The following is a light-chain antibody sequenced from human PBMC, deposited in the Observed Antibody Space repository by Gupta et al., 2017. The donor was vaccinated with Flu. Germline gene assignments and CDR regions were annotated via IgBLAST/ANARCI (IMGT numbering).Light chain of an antibody. CDR3: AAGDDSLNGWV. Sequence: QSVLPQPPSASGTPGQRVTIYCSGSSSNIGSNTVNWYQQVPGTAPKLLIYSYNQRPSGVPDRFSGSKSATSASLAISGLQYEDEADYYCAAGDDSLNGWVFGGGTKLTVL. J-gene: IGLJ3*02. CDR2: SYN. CDR1: SSNIGSNT. V-gene: IGLV1-44*01.